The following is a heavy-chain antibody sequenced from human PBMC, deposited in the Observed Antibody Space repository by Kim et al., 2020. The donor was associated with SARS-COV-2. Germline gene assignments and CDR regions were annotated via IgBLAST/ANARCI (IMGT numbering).Heavy chain of an antibody. V-gene: IGHV3-49*04. D-gene: IGHD3-22*01. CDR3: TRFEVDYYDSSGYYYFDDAFDI. Sequence: GGSLRLSCTASGFTFGDYAMSWVRQAPGKGLEWVGFIRSKAYGGTTEYAASVKGRFTISRDDSKSIAYLQMNSLKTEDTAVYYCTRFEVDYYDSSGYYYFDDAFDIWGQGTMVTVSS. J-gene: IGHJ3*02. CDR1: GFTFGDYA. CDR2: IRSKAYGGTT.